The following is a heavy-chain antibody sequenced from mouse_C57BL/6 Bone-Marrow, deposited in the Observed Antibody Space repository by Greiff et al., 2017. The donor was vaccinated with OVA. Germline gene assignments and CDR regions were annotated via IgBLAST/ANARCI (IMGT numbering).Heavy chain of an antibody. CDR3: TSPIYYDYDAFAY. D-gene: IGHD2-4*01. J-gene: IGHJ3*01. CDR2: IRNKANNHAT. V-gene: IGHV6-6*01. Sequence: EVQVVESGGGLVQPGESLKLSCAASGFTFSDAWMDWVRQSPEKGLEWVAEIRNKANNHATYYAESVKGRFTISRDDSKSSVYLQMNSLRAEDTGIYYCTSPIYYDYDAFAYWGQGTLVTVSA. CDR1: GFTFSDAW.